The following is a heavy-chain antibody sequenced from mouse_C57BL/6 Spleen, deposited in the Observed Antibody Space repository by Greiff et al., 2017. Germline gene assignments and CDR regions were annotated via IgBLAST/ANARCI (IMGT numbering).Heavy chain of an antibody. CDR1: GYTFTSYW. J-gene: IGHJ4*01. CDR3: ARGVATDYYAMDY. D-gene: IGHD1-1*01. V-gene: IGHV1-55*01. CDR2: IYPGSGST. Sequence: VQLQQSGAELVKPGASVKMSCKASGYTFTSYWITWVKQRPGQGLEWIGDIYPGSGSTNYNEKFKSKATLTVDTSSSTAYMQLSSLTSEDSAVYYCARGVATDYYAMDYWGQGTSVTVSS.